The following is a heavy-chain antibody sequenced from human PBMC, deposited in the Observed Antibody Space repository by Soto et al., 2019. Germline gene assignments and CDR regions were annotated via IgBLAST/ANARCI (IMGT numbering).Heavy chain of an antibody. J-gene: IGHJ5*02. V-gene: IGHV1-69*13. CDR3: ARAIVGPTTTEWLDP. Sequence: SVKVSCKASGGTFSRYAISWVRQAPGQGLEWMGGIIPIFGTANYAQKFQGRVTITADESTSTAYMELSSLRFEDTAVYYCARAIVGPTTTEWLDPWGQGTLVTVSS. CDR2: IIPIFGTA. CDR1: GGTFSRYA. D-gene: IGHD1-26*01.